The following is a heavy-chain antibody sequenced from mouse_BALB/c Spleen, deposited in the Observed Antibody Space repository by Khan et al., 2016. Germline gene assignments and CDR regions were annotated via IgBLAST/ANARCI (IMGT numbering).Heavy chain of an antibody. CDR3: PREGVFLWFAY. Sequence: EVKLLESGGGLVQPGGSLKLSCAASGFDFSRYWMNWVRQAPGKGLEWIGEINADSNTINYTPSLKDKFIISRDNAKNTLYLQMTKVRSEDTALYYCPREGVFLWFAYWGQGTLVTVSA. J-gene: IGHJ3*01. CDR1: GFDFSRYW. V-gene: IGHV4-1*02. CDR2: INADSNTI.